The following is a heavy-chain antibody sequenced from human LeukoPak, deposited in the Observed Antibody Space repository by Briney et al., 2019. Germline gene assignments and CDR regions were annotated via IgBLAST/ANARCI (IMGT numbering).Heavy chain of an antibody. Sequence: GGSLRLSCAASGFTFSSYSMNWVRQAPGKGLEGVSSISSSSSYIYYAASVKGRFTISRDNAKNSLYLQMNSLRAEDTAVYYCARGGSYYGRDDYGDYWGQGTLVTVSS. CDR2: ISSSSSYI. D-gene: IGHD1-26*01. CDR3: ARGGSYYGRDDYGDY. V-gene: IGHV3-21*01. CDR1: GFTFSSYS. J-gene: IGHJ4*02.